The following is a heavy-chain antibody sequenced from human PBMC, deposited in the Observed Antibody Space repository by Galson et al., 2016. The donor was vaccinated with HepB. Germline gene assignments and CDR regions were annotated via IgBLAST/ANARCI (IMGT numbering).Heavy chain of an antibody. J-gene: IGHJ5*02. CDR3: AKMGLWSGHSVGAGDNWFDP. CDR1: VGTLSSSG. Sequence: SVKVSCKAPVGTLSSSGISWVRQAPGRGLEWMGGVLPLFRSTTYARKFQGRVTITADESTNTVYMQLSRLTFDDTAVYYCAKMGLWSGHSVGAGDNWFDPWGQGTLVTVSS. D-gene: IGHD3-3*01. V-gene: IGHV1-69*13. CDR2: VLPLFRST.